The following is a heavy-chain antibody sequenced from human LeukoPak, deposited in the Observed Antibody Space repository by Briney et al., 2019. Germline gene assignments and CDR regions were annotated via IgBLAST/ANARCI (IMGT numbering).Heavy chain of an antibody. J-gene: IGHJ4*02. CDR1: GFTFSSYA. D-gene: IGHD3-3*01. CDR2: ISGCGGST. Sequence: GGSLRLSCAASGFTFSSYAMSWVRQAPGKGLEWVSAISGCGGSTSYADSVKGRFTISRDDSKNTLYLQMNSLRAEDTAVYYCAKAKAVTIFGVARYYSDYWGQGTLVTVSS. CDR3: AKAKAVTIFGVARYYSDY. V-gene: IGHV3-23*01.